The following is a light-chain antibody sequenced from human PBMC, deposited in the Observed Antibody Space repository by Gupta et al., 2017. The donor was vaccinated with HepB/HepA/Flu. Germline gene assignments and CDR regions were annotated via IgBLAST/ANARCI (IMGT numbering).Light chain of an antibody. CDR2: SNN. V-gene: IGLV1-44*01. Sequence: QSVLTQPPSASGTPGQRVTISCSGSSSNIGSNTVNWYQQLPGPAPKLPIYSNNPRPSGVPDRFSGSKSGTSASLAISGLQSEDEADYYCAAWDDSLNGHVFGTGTKVTVL. J-gene: IGLJ1*01. CDR3: AAWDDSLNGHV. CDR1: SSNIGSNT.